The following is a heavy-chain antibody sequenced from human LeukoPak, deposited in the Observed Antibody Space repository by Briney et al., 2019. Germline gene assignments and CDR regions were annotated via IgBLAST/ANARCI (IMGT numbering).Heavy chain of an antibody. D-gene: IGHD3-10*01. V-gene: IGHV1-2*02. CDR2: INPNSGGT. J-gene: IGHJ4*02. CDR3: AREGFHGRELFPTFDY. Sequence: ASVKVSCKASGYTFTGYYMHWVRQAPGQGLEWMGWINPNSGGTNYAQKFQGRVTMTRDTSTSTVYMELSSLRSEDTAVYYCAREGFHGRELFPTFDYWGQGTLVTVSS. CDR1: GYTFTGYY.